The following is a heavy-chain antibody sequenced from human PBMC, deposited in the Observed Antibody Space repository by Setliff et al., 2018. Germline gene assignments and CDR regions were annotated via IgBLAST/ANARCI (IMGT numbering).Heavy chain of an antibody. CDR3: ARGRVDSGSYNDLGYFDD. CDR1: GDFMSSHLYF. Sequence: PSETLSLTCSVSGDFMSSHLYFWSWIRQPAGKGLEWIGDIYIRGIINYNPSPKSRTTISIDTSKTQFSLILSSVTAADTAMYFCARGRVDSGSYNDLGYFDDWGKGTLVTVSS. CDR2: IYIRGII. D-gene: IGHD1-26*01. V-gene: IGHV4-61*09. J-gene: IGHJ4*02.